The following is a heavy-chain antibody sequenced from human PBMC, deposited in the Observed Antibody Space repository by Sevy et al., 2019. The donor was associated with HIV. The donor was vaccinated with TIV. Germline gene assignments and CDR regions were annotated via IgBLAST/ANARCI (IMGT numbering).Heavy chain of an antibody. D-gene: IGHD2-21*02. CDR3: ARDSGDYPYYFDH. Sequence: SETLSLTCAVSGDSISSGIYSWNWIRQPPGKGLEWIGYIYHTGNTYYNPSLRSRVTISVETSKNHFSLKLTSVTAADTAVYYCARDSGDYPYYFDHWGQVTLVTVSS. CDR1: GDSISSGIYS. J-gene: IGHJ4*02. V-gene: IGHV4-30-2*01. CDR2: IYHTGNT.